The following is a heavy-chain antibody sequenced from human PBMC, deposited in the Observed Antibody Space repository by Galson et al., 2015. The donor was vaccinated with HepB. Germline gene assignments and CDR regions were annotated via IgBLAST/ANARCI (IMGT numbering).Heavy chain of an antibody. D-gene: IGHD7-27*01. V-gene: IGHV3-53*01. J-gene: IGHJ4*02. CDR2: IYTDGST. Sequence: SLRLSCAASGFTVSINYMSWVRQAPGKGLDWVSVIYTDGSTYYADSVKGRFTISRDNSKNTLYLQMNSLRPEDTAVYYCARARTGDGAAFFDYWGQGTLVTVSS. CDR1: GFTVSINY. CDR3: ARARTGDGAAFFDY.